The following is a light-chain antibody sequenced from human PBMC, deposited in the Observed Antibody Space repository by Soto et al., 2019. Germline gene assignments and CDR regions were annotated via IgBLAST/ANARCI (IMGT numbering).Light chain of an antibody. CDR3: QQYYSTPYT. CDR1: QSVLYSSNNKNY. V-gene: IGKV4-1*01. Sequence: DIVMTQSPDSLAVSLGERATINCKSSQSVLYSSNNKNYLAWYQQKPGQPPKLLIYWASTRASGVPVRFSGSGSGTDFTLPISSLQAEDVAVYYCQQYYSTPYTFGQGTKLEIK. J-gene: IGKJ2*01. CDR2: WAS.